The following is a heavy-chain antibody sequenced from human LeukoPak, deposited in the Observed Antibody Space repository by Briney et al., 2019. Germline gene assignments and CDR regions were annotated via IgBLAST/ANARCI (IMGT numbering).Heavy chain of an antibody. D-gene: IGHD3-22*01. Sequence: GGSLRLSCAASGFTFSSYAMHWVRQAPGKGLEWVAVISYDGSNKYYADSVKGRFTISRDNSKNTLYLQMNSRRAEDTAVYYCARDRDYYDTAYHFDYWGQGTLSPSPQ. V-gene: IGHV3-30-3*01. CDR3: ARDRDYYDTAYHFDY. CDR2: ISYDGSNK. CDR1: GFTFSSYA. J-gene: IGHJ4*02.